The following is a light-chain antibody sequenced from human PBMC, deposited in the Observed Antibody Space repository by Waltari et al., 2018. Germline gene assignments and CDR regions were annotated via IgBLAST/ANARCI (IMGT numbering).Light chain of an antibody. CDR3: QQYDTYWT. CDR2: KAS. J-gene: IGKJ1*01. Sequence: DIQMTQSPSTVSASVGDRVTITCRASQSISGWLAWYQQKPGKAPKLLIRKASSLEGGVPSRFSGSGSGTEFTLTISSLQPDDFATYYCQQYDTYWTFGQGTKVEIK. CDR1: QSISGW. V-gene: IGKV1-5*03.